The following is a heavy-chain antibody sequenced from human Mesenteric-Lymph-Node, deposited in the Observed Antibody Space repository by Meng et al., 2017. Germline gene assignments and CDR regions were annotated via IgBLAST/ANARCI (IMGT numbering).Heavy chain of an antibody. D-gene: IGHD2-2*01. CDR2: IKNSGTDK. CDR1: GFLSNNY. J-gene: IGHJ4*02. CDR3: AKETEASGTPLFDY. Sequence: GGSLRLSCAASGFLSNNYWHWVRQAPGKGLEWVSGIKNSGTDKYYTDSVKGRFAISRDNSKNMLYLQMDSLRDEDTALYYCAKETEASGTPLFDYWGQGTLVTVSS. V-gene: IGHV3-23*05.